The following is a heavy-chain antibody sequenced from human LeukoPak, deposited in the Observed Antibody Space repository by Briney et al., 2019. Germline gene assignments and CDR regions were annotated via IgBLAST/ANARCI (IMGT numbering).Heavy chain of an antibody. CDR2: INTDESST. CDR3: ARAASSTRVTYMDV. J-gene: IGHJ6*03. V-gene: IGHV3-74*01. D-gene: IGHD2-21*02. Sequence: PGGSLRLSCAPSGVTFSGYWMHWVRQAPGKGLVWVSRINTDESSTDYANSRRGRCTHSRDHAKNNLDLKMNSLRAEATAVYYCARAASSTRVTYMDVWGKGTTVTVSS. CDR1: GVTFSGYW.